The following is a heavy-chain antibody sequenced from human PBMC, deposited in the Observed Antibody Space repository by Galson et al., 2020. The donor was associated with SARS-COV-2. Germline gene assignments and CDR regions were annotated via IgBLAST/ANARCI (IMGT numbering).Heavy chain of an antibody. CDR1: GCTFSSHE. CDR3: ARGLLGS. J-gene: IGHJ5*02. Sequence: TGGSLRLSCAASGCTFSSHERHWVRQAPGKGLEYVSGISGDGDSTYYVDSVTGRFTISRDNSNNTLYLQMGSLRTEDMAVYYCARGLLGSWGPETLVTVSS. CDR2: ISGDGDST. D-gene: IGHD3-16*01. V-gene: IGHV3-64*02.